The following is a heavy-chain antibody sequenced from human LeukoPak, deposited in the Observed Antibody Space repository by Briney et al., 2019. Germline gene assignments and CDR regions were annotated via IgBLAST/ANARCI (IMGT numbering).Heavy chain of an antibody. Sequence: PGRSLRLSCAASGFTFSSYGMHWVRQAPGKGLEWVAVIWYDGSNKYYADSVKGRFTISRDNSKNTLYLQMNSLRAEDTAVYYCAKDLSIAAAGPEYFQHWGQGTLVTVSS. CDR1: GFTFSSYG. CDR3: AKDLSIAAAGPEYFQH. CDR2: IWYDGSNK. D-gene: IGHD6-13*01. V-gene: IGHV3-33*06. J-gene: IGHJ1*01.